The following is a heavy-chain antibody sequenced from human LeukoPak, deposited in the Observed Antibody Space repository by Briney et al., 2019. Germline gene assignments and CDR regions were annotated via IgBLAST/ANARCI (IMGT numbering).Heavy chain of an antibody. D-gene: IGHD2-15*01. CDR1: GFTFSSYA. Sequence: GGSLRLSCAASGFTFSSYAMSWVRQAPGKGLEWVSAISGSGGSTYYADSVKGRFTISRDNSKNTLYLQMNSLRAEDTAVYCCAKDPQGYCSGGSCDFDYWGQGTLVTVSS. V-gene: IGHV3-23*01. CDR2: ISGSGGST. J-gene: IGHJ4*02. CDR3: AKDPQGYCSGGSCDFDY.